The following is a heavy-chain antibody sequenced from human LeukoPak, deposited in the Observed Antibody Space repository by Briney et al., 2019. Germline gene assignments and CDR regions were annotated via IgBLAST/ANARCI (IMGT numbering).Heavy chain of an antibody. CDR3: ARGFGVVYVGDY. D-gene: IGHD3-3*01. CDR1: GYTFTSYG. CDR2: IIPIFGTA. Sequence: ASVKVSCKASGYTFTSYGISWVRQAPGQGLEWMGGIIPIFGTANYAQKFQGRVTITADESTSTAYMELSSLRSEDTAVYYCARGFGVVYVGDYWGQGTLVTVSS. J-gene: IGHJ4*02. V-gene: IGHV1-69*13.